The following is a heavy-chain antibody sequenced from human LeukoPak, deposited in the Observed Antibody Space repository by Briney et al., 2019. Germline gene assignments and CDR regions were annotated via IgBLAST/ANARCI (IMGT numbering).Heavy chain of an antibody. CDR1: GFTFSSYA. CDR3: ARVGRIAVAPLDY. Sequence: PGGSLRLSCAASGFTFSSYAMTWVRQAPGKGLEWVSAISGSGGTTYYADSVKGRFTISRDNSKNTLYLQINSLRAEDTAVYYCARVGRIAVAPLDYWGQGTLVTVSS. D-gene: IGHD6-19*01. J-gene: IGHJ4*02. CDR2: ISGSGGTT. V-gene: IGHV3-23*01.